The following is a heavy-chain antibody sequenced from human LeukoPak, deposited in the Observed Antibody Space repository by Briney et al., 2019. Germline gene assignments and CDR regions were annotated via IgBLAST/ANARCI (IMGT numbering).Heavy chain of an antibody. D-gene: IGHD3-22*01. J-gene: IGHJ4*02. V-gene: IGHV1-3*01. CDR2: NGNT. CDR3: ARDSHYYESSGYNQGDFDY. Sequence: NGNTKYSQKFQDRVTITRDTSASTAYMELSSLRSEDTAVYYCARDSHYYESSGYNQGDFDYWGQGTLVTVSS.